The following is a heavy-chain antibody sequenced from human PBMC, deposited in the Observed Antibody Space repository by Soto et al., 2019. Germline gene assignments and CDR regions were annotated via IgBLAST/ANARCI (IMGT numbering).Heavy chain of an antibody. CDR3: ARLGYCTGTSCYTFDS. CDR1: GYSFTSYW. V-gene: IGHV5-10-1*01. Sequence: PGESLKISCHGSGYSFTSYWIGWVRQRPGKGLEWMGRINPSDSYTAYSPSFQGHVTISTDKSFSTAYLQWSGLKASDTAMYYCARLGYCTGTSCYTFDSWGQGTLVTVSS. D-gene: IGHD2-2*02. CDR2: INPSDSYT. J-gene: IGHJ4*02.